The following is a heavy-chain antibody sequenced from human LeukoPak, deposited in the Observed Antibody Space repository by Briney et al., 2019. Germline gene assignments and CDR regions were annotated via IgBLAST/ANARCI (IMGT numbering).Heavy chain of an antibody. D-gene: IGHD6-25*01. CDR1: GGSISSSSDY. CDR3: AREGQRPIFDY. Sequence: KPSETLSLTCTVSGGSISSSSDYWGWIPHPPGKGLEWIGSIYFSGSTYYNPSLKSRVTISVDTSKNQFSLKLSSVTAADTAVYYCAREGQRPIFDYWGQGTLVTVSS. CDR2: IYFSGST. V-gene: IGHV4-39*02. J-gene: IGHJ4*02.